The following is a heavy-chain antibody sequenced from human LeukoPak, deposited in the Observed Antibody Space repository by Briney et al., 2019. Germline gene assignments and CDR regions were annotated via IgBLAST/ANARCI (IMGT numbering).Heavy chain of an antibody. CDR3: ARCSPYNWSVMDY. CDR2: INPSGGST. D-gene: IGHD1-1*01. Sequence: ASVKDSCKASGYTFTSYYMHWVRQAPGQGLEWMGIINPSGGSTRYAQKLQGRVTMTRDTSTSTVYMELSSLRSEDTAVYYCARCSPYNWSVMDYWGQGTLVTVSS. V-gene: IGHV1-46*01. J-gene: IGHJ4*02. CDR1: GYTFTSYY.